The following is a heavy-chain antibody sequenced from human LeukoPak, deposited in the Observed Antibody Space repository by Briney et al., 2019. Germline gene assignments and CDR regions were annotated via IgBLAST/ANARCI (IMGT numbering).Heavy chain of an antibody. CDR1: GGSISSYY. CDR3: AREIGYSSGWYAGNYFDY. Sequence: SETLSLTCTVSGGSISSYYWGWIRQPPGKGLEWIGYIYYSGSTNYNPSLKSRVTISVDTSRNQFSLKLSSVTAADTAVYYCAREIGYSSGWYAGNYFDYWGQGTLVTVSS. V-gene: IGHV4-59*01. D-gene: IGHD6-19*01. CDR2: IYYSGST. J-gene: IGHJ4*02.